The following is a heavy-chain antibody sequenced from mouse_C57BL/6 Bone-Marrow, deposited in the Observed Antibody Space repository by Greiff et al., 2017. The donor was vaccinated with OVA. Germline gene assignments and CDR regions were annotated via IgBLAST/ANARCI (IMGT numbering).Heavy chain of an antibody. CDR3: TSITTVVAGDWYFDV. CDR1: GFNIKDDY. Sequence: VQLQQSGAELVRPGASVKLSCTASGFNIKDDYMHWVKQRPEQGLEWIGWIDPENGDTEYASKFQGKATITADTSSNTAYLQLSSLTSEDTAVYYGTSITTVVAGDWYFDVWGTGTTVTVSS. D-gene: IGHD1-1*01. J-gene: IGHJ1*03. CDR2: IDPENGDT. V-gene: IGHV14-4*01.